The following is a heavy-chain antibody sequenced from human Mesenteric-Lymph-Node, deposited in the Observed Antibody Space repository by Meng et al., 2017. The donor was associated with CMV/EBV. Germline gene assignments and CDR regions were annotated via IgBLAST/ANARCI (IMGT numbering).Heavy chain of an antibody. V-gene: IGHV3-23*03. D-gene: IGHD2-2*01. J-gene: IGHJ4*02. CDR3: ARACTNSSCSGADFDH. CDR2: IYSGGSST. CDR1: GFTFSSYA. Sequence: GGSLRLSCAASGFTFSSYAMSWVRQAPGKGLEWVSVIYSGGSSTYYADSVKGRFTISRDNAKNTLYLQMNSLRAEDTAVYYCARACTNSSCSGADFDHWGQGTLVTVSS.